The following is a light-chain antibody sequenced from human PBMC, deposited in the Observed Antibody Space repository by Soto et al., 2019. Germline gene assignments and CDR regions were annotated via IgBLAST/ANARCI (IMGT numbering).Light chain of an antibody. J-gene: IGKJ5*01. V-gene: IGKV1-39*01. CDR1: QNIRNY. CDR2: MAF. CDR3: QQSYSVSIT. Sequence: DIQMTQSPSSLSASVGDRVTITCRASQNIRNYLNWYQQKPGKAPKLLIYMAFTLQSGVPSRFSVSGSVIDFTLTISYLQPEDFSSYDSQQSYSVSITFGQGTRLEIK.